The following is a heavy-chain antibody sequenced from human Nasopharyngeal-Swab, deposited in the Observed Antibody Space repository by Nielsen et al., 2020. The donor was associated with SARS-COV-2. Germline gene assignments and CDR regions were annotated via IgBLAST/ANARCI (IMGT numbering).Heavy chain of an antibody. D-gene: IGHD6-19*01. CDR1: GFTFSSYS. V-gene: IGHV3-21*01. J-gene: IGHJ4*02. CDR3: ASTLQYSSGWYEGYYFDY. CDR2: ISSSSSYI. Sequence: GGYLRLSCAASGFTFSSYSMNWVRQAPGKGLEWVSSISSSSSYIYYADSVKGRFTISRDNAKNSLYLQMNSLRAEDTAVYYCASTLQYSSGWYEGYYFDYWGQGTLVTVSS.